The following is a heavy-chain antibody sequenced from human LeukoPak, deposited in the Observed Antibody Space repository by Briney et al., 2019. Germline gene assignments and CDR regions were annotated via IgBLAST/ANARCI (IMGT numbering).Heavy chain of an antibody. Sequence: SETLSPTCTVSGGSISSGSYYWSWIRQPAGKGLEWIGRIYTSGSTNYNPSLKSRVTISVDTSKNQFSLKLSSVTAADTAVYYCARVRRIVRIVTLYSSSWYYFDYWGQGTLVTVSS. V-gene: IGHV4-61*02. J-gene: IGHJ4*02. CDR1: GGSISSGSYY. CDR2: IYTSGST. CDR3: ARVRRIVRIVTLYSSSWYYFDY. D-gene: IGHD6-13*01.